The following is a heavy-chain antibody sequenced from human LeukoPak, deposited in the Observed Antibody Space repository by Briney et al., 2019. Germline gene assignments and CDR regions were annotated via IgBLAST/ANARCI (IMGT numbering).Heavy chain of an antibody. CDR3: ARSSKLHYFDY. CDR2: TYYRSKWYN. J-gene: IGHJ4*02. CDR1: GDSVSNNSAI. V-gene: IGHV6-1*01. Sequence: SQTLSLTCAISGDSVSNNSAIWIWIRQSPSRGLQWLGRTYYRSKWYNDYAVSVKSRITLNVDTSKNQFSLQLNSVTPEDTAVYYCARSSKLHYFDYWGQGTQVTVSS.